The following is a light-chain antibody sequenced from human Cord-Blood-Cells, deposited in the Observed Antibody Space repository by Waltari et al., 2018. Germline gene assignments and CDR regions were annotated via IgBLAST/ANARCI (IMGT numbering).Light chain of an antibody. CDR3: QQSYSTPYT. CDR2: AAS. V-gene: IGKV1-39*01. CDR1: QSISSY. J-gene: IGKJ2*01. Sequence: IQMTKSPSSLSAPLGDRVTITCRAIQSISSYLNWYQQKPGKAPKLLIYAASSLQSGVPSRFSGSGSGTDFTLTISSLQPEDFATYYCQQSYSTPYTFGQGTKLEIK.